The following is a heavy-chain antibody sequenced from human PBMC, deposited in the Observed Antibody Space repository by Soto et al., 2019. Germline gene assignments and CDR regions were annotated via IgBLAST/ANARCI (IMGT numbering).Heavy chain of an antibody. Sequence: VAAVKVSCKASGYTFTSYGISWVRQATGQGXEWMGWMNPNSGNTGYAQKFQGRVTMTRNTSISTAYMELSSLRSEDTAVYYCARGQYYDFWSGYYTGIFGMDVWGQGTTVTVSS. V-gene: IGHV1-8*02. J-gene: IGHJ6*02. D-gene: IGHD3-3*01. CDR3: ARGQYYDFWSGYYTGIFGMDV. CDR2: MNPNSGNT. CDR1: GYTFTSYG.